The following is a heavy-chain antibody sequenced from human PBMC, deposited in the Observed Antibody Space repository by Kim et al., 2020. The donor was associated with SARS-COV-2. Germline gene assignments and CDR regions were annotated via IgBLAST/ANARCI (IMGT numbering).Heavy chain of an antibody. J-gene: IGHJ4*02. Sequence: GGSLRLSCAASGFTFDDYGMSWVRQAPGKGLEWVSGINRNSDSTGYADSVEGRFTISRDNAKNSLFLQMNSPRAEDTALYHCVRGYAGGPFDLWGQGTL. CDR2: INRNSDST. CDR3: VRGYAGGPFDL. D-gene: IGHD3-16*01. CDR1: GFTFDDYG. V-gene: IGHV3-20*01.